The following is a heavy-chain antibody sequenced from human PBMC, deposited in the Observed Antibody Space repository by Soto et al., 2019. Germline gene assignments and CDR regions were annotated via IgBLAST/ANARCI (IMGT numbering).Heavy chain of an antibody. J-gene: IGHJ6*03. D-gene: IGHD2-2*01. V-gene: IGHV3-33*01. CDR3: ARGFYCSSTSCYSGYYYYYMDV. CDR1: GFTFSSYG. CDR2: IWYDGSNK. Sequence: GGSLRLSCAASGFTFSSYGMHWVRQAPGKGLERVAVIWYDGSNKYYADSVKGRFTISRDNSKNTLYLQMNSLRAEDTAVYYCARGFYCSSTSCYSGYYYYYMDVWGKGTTVTVS.